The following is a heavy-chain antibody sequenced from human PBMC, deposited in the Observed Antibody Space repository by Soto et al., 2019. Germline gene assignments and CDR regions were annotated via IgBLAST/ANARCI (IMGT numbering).Heavy chain of an antibody. Sequence: GASVKVSCKAAGYTFTSYDINWVRQTTGQDFEWMGWMNPNSGNTAYAQKFQGRVTMTRDTSKSTAFMEPSSLTSEDTAVYYCARGPRNWGVDYWGQGTLVTVSS. D-gene: IGHD7-27*01. CDR2: MNPNSGNT. CDR1: GYTFTSYD. J-gene: IGHJ4*02. V-gene: IGHV1-8*01. CDR3: ARGPRNWGVDY.